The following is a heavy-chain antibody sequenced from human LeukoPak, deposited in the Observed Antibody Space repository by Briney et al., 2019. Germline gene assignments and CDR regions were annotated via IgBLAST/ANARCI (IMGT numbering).Heavy chain of an antibody. V-gene: IGHV4-34*01. CDR1: GGSFSGYY. CDR2: INHSGST. Sequence: SETLSHTCAVYGGSFSGYYWSWIRQPPGKGLEWIGEINHSGSTNYNPSLKSRVTISVDTSKNQFSLKLSSVTAADTAVYYCARLPGDYWGQGTLVTVSS. CDR3: ARLPGDY. J-gene: IGHJ4*02.